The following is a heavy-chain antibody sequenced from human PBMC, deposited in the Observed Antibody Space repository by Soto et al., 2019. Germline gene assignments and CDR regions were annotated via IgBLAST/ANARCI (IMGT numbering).Heavy chain of an antibody. D-gene: IGHD3-9*01. J-gene: IGHJ5*02. CDR1: GYSFTSYW. Sequence: LGESLKISCKGSGYSFTSYWIGWVRQMPGKGLEWMGIIYPGDSDTRYSPSFQGQVTISADKSISTAYLQWSSLKASDTAMYYCARQDVLRYFDVGWFDPWGQGTQVTVSS. V-gene: IGHV5-51*01. CDR3: ARQDVLRYFDVGWFDP. CDR2: IYPGDSDT.